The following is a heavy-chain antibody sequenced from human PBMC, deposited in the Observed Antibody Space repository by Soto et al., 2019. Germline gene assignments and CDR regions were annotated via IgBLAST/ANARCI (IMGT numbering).Heavy chain of an antibody. D-gene: IGHD6-6*01. V-gene: IGHV1-69*01. CDR1: GGTFSSYA. CDR2: IIPIFGTA. J-gene: IGHJ4*01. Sequence: QVQLVQSGAEVKKPGSSVKVSCKASGGTFSSYAISWVRQAPGQGLEWMGGIIPIFGTANYAQKFQGRVTLTADESTSTAYMELSSLRSDDTAVYYCAREGGTEYSSSSEPFDHWGQGTLVTVSS. CDR3: AREGGTEYSSSSEPFDH.